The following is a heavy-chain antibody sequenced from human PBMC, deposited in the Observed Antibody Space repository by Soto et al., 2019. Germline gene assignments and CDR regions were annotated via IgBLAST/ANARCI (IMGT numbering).Heavy chain of an antibody. CDR2: INPNSGGT. V-gene: IGHV1-2*04. CDR3: ARAGRPERGAYYYYGMDV. D-gene: IGHD3-10*01. J-gene: IGHJ6*04. CDR1: GYTFTGYY. Sequence: ASVKVSCKASGYTFTGYYMHWVRQAPGQGLEWMGWINPNSGGTNYAQKFQGWVTMTRDTSISTAYMELSRLRSDDTAVYYCARAGRPERGAYYYYGMDVWGKGTTVTVSS.